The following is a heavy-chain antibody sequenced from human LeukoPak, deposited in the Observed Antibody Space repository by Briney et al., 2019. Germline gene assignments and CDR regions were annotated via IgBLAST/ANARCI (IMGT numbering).Heavy chain of an antibody. CDR1: GFTFSSYS. D-gene: IGHD3-22*01. CDR3: ARGHYYDSSAYYD. V-gene: IGHV3-21*01. J-gene: IGHJ4*02. Sequence: GGSLRLSCAASGFTFSSYSMNWVRQAPGKGLEWVSSISSSSSYISYADSVKGRFTISRDNAKNSLYLQMNSLRAEDTAVYHCARGHYYDSSAYYDWGQGTLVTVSS. CDR2: ISSSSSYI.